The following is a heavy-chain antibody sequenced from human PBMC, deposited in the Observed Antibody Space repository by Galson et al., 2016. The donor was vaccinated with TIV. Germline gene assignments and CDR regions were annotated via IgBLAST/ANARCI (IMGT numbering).Heavy chain of an antibody. J-gene: IGHJ6*02. CDR1: GDTFTSYP. V-gene: IGHV1-69*13. Sequence: SVKVSCKASGDTFTSYPFNWVRQAPGQGLEWMGGIIPLFGTANYAQKFQGRVTVTADESTSTVYLDLSSLRSEDTAVYYCAKDRNTALHTYHYYYGMDVWGQGTTVTVSS. CDR3: AKDRNTALHTYHYYYGMDV. D-gene: IGHD5-18*01. CDR2: IIPLFGTA.